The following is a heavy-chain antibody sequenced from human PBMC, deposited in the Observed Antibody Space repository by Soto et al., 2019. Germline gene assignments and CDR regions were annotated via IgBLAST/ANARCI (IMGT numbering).Heavy chain of an antibody. D-gene: IGHD6-13*01. V-gene: IGHV3-15*01. J-gene: IGHJ6*02. CDR2: IKSKTDGGTT. CDR1: GFTFSNAW. Sequence: GGSLRLSCAASGFTFSNAWMSWVRQAPGKGLEWVGRIKSKTDGGTTDYAAHVKGRFTISRDDSKNTLYLQMNRLKTEDTAVYYCTTDLGAAAGTGYYYYGMDVWGQGTTVTVSS. CDR3: TTDLGAAAGTGYYYYGMDV.